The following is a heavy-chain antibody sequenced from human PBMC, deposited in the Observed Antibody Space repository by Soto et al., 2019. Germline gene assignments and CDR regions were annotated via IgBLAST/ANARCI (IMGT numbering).Heavy chain of an antibody. D-gene: IGHD6-13*01. CDR1: GFTFSSYA. V-gene: IGHV3-23*01. Sequence: GGSLRLSCAASGFTFSSYAMSWVRQAPGKGLEWVSAISGSGGSTYYADSVKGRFTISRDNSKNTLYLQMNSLRAEDTAVYYCAKDLGIAAAGTDGDFKHWGQGTLVTVSS. J-gene: IGHJ1*01. CDR3: AKDLGIAAAGTDGDFKH. CDR2: ISGSGGST.